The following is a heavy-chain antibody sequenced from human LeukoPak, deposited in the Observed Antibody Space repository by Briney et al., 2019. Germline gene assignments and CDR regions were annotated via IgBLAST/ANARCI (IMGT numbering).Heavy chain of an antibody. Sequence: PGGSLRLSCAASGFTFSSYGMHWVRQAPGKVLEWVANIKQDGSEKYYVDSVRGRFTISRDNAKNSLYLQMNSLRAEDTAVYYCASGSGWVFDYWGQGTLVTVSS. CDR3: ASGSGWVFDY. V-gene: IGHV3-7*01. D-gene: IGHD6-19*01. CDR2: IKQDGSEK. CDR1: GFTFSSYG. J-gene: IGHJ4*02.